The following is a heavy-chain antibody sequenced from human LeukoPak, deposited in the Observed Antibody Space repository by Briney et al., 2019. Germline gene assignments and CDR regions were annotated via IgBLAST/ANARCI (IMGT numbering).Heavy chain of an antibody. J-gene: IGHJ4*02. Sequence: PGGSLRLSCVASGFTFGAYWMHWVRRVPGKGLVWVSGIKTDGTYTNYADSVKGRFTISRDNAKNTLYLQMNSLRAEDTAVYYCAGQLFGTWNYWGQGTLVTVSS. CDR1: GFTFGAYW. CDR2: IKTDGTYT. V-gene: IGHV3-74*01. CDR3: AGQLFGTWNY. D-gene: IGHD3-16*01.